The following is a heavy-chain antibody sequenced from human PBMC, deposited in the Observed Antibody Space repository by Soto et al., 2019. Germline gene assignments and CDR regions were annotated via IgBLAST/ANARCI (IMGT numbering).Heavy chain of an antibody. Sequence: ASVKVSCKAYLGTFSSYTISWVRQAPGQGLEWMGRIIPILGIANYAQKFQGRVTITADKSTSTAYMELSSLRSEDTAVYYCARDNRSTSTEAYDIWGQGTMVTVSS. V-gene: IGHV1-69*04. CDR2: IIPILGIA. CDR1: LGTFSSYT. D-gene: IGHD2-2*01. J-gene: IGHJ3*02. CDR3: ARDNRSTSTEAYDI.